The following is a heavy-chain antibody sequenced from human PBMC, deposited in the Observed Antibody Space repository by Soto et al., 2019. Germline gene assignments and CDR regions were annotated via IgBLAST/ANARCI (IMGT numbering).Heavy chain of an antibody. CDR2: ISSTTNYI. V-gene: IGHV3-21*06. J-gene: IGHJ4*02. Sequence: KPGGSLRLSCAASGFTFTRYSMNWVRQAPGKGLEWVSSISSTTNYIYYGDSMKGRFTISRDNAKNSLYLGMNSLRAEDTAVYYCARESEDLTSNFDYWGQGTLVTVSS. CDR1: GFTFTRYS. CDR3: ARESEDLTSNFDY.